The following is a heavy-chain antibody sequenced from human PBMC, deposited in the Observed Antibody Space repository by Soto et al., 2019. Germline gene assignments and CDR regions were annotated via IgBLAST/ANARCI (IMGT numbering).Heavy chain of an antibody. Sequence: SETLSLTCAVYGGSFSGYYWSWIRQPPGKGLEWIGEINHSGSTNYNPSLKSRVTISVDTSKNQFSLKLSSVTAADTAVYYCARGRRILLRVTRNNWFDPWGQGTLVTVSS. D-gene: IGHD3-22*01. CDR1: GGSFSGYY. CDR2: INHSGST. CDR3: ARGRRILLRVTRNNWFDP. V-gene: IGHV4-34*01. J-gene: IGHJ5*02.